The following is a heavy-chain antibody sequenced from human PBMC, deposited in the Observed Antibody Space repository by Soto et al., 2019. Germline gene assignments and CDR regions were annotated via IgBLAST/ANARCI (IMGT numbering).Heavy chain of an antibody. J-gene: IGHJ5*02. CDR2: TIPIFGKA. CDR1: GGTFSTYT. D-gene: IGHD3-22*01. Sequence: QVQLVQSGAEVKKPGSSVKVSCKASGGTFSTYTITWVRQAPGQGLEWIGGTIPIFGKANYPQKFQGRVTLTAHESTSKAYMEMSCMRYEDTAVYYCARSQDSSGYWNNCFDPWGQGTLVTVSS. V-gene: IGHV1-69*01. CDR3: ARSQDSSGYWNNCFDP.